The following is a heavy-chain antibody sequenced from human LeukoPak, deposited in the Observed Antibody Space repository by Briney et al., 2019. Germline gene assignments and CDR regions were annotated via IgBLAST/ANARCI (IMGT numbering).Heavy chain of an antibody. V-gene: IGHV3-23*01. CDR3: ARDGGWKYYYASALGYWYYFDY. J-gene: IGHJ4*02. D-gene: IGHD3-22*01. Sequence: SGGSLRLSCVASKFTFSSYAMNWVRQAPGKGLEWVSAISGSGGSTYYADSVKGRFTISRDNAKNSLYLQMNSLRAEDTALYYCARDGGWKYYYASALGYWYYFDYWGQGTLVTVSS. CDR1: KFTFSSYA. CDR2: ISGSGGST.